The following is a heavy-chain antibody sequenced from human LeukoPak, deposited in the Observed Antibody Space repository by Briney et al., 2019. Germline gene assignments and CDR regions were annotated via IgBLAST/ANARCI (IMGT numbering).Heavy chain of an antibody. CDR2: ISSSSSYI. CDR1: GFTFSSHS. J-gene: IGHJ4*02. D-gene: IGHD1-26*01. Sequence: GGSLRLSCAASGFTFSSHSMNWVRQAPGKGLEWVSSISSSSSYIYYADSVKGRFTISRDNAKNSLYLQMNSLRAEDTAVYYCARVAVNSGSYQFDYWGQGTLVTVSS. CDR3: ARVAVNSGSYQFDY. V-gene: IGHV3-21*01.